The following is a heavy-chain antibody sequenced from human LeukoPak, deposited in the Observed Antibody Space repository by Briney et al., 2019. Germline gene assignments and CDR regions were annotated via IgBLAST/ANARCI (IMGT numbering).Heavy chain of an antibody. Sequence: PGGSLRLSCAASGFIFSSYEMNWVRQAPGKGLEWVSSISSRGSTIYYADSVKGRFTISRDNDKNSLYLQMNSLRAEDTAVYYCARASYSYDISGWVPFDYWGQGTLVTVSS. CDR2: ISSRGSTI. V-gene: IGHV3-48*03. CDR3: ARASYSYDISGWVPFDY. CDR1: GFIFSSYE. D-gene: IGHD3-22*01. J-gene: IGHJ4*02.